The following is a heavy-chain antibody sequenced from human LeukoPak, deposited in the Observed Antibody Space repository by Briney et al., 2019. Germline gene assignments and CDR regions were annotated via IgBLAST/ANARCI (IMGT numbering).Heavy chain of an antibody. CDR2: IRYDGSNK. CDR1: GFTFSSYG. V-gene: IGHV3-30*02. Sequence: PGGSLRLSCAASGFTFSSYGMHWVRQAPGKGLEWVAFIRYDGSNKYYADSVKGRFTISRDNSKNTLYLQMNSLRAEDTAVYYCAKVSPPYGSGSGKVFDPWGQGTLVTVSS. CDR3: AKVSPPYGSGSGKVFDP. J-gene: IGHJ5*02. D-gene: IGHD3-10*01.